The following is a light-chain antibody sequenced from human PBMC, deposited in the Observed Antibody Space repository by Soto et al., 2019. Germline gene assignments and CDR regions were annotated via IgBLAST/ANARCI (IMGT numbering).Light chain of an antibody. CDR2: SNN. Sequence: QSVLTQPPSASGTPGQRVTSSCSGSSSNIGRNTVNWYQQLPGTAPKLLIYSNNQRPSGVPDRFSGSKSGTSGSLAISGLQSEDEADYYCAGWDDSLNGPVFGGGTKLTVL. CDR3: AGWDDSLNGPV. CDR1: SSNIGRNT. J-gene: IGLJ2*01. V-gene: IGLV1-44*01.